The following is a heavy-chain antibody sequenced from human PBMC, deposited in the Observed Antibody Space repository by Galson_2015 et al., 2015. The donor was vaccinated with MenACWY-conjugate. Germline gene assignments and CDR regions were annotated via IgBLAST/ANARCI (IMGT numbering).Heavy chain of an antibody. J-gene: IGHJ4*02. CDR3: ARRGPGSDFWSGYYSFDY. CDR2: IYHSGST. V-gene: IGHV4-4*02. D-gene: IGHD3-3*01. CDR1: GGSTSSSNW. Sequence: SETLSLTCAVSGGSTSSSNWWSWVRQPPGKGLEWIGEIYHSGSTNYNPSLKSRVSISVDKSKNQFSLKLSSVTAADTAVYYCARRGPGSDFWSGYYSFDYWGQGTLVTVSS.